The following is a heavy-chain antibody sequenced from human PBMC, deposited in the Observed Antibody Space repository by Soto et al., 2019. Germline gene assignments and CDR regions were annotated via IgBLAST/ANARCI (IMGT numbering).Heavy chain of an antibody. CDR2: MNLDTGGT. V-gene: IGHV1-2*06. CDR3: ARDGNFAFLGYSFAFDF. CDR1: GYRFTAYY. J-gene: IGHJ4*02. Sequence: QVQLVQSGAEVKKPGASVRVSCETSGYRFTAYYIHWVRQAPGQGLEWMGRMNLDTGGTTYAQKFQGRVTMTRDTSISTAYMELSSLKSDDTAMYYCARDGNFAFLGYSFAFDFWGQGNLVTVSS. D-gene: IGHD5-18*01.